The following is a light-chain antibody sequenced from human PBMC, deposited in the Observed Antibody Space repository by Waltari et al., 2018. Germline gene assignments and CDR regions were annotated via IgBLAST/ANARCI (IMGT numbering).Light chain of an antibody. CDR2: AAS. V-gene: IGKV1-39*01. Sequence: DVQMTQSPASLSASVGDRVTITCRASQNIKKNVNWYQQKAGTAPKLLIHAASTLQSGVPSRFSGSCSGTDFTLIVSSLQREDFATYYCQQSYSAPRTFGQGTKLEIK. CDR1: QNIKKN. J-gene: IGKJ2*01. CDR3: QQSYSAPRT.